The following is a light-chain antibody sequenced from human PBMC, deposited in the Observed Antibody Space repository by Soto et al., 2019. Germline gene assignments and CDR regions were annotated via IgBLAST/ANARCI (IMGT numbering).Light chain of an antibody. Sequence: EIVLTQSPLSRHVTPGEPACISCRPNRNLLHSNRYYYLDWYLQKPGQSPQLLIYLGSNRASGVPDRFSGSGSGTDFTLTISRVEAEDVGVYFCAQGLATPFTFGGGTKVDIK. CDR1: RNLLHSNRYYY. J-gene: IGKJ4*01. V-gene: IGKV2-28*01. CDR2: LGS. CDR3: AQGLATPFT.